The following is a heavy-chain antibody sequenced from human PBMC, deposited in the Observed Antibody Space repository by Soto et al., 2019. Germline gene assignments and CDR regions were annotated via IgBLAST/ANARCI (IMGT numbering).Heavy chain of an antibody. J-gene: IGHJ5*02. CDR1: GFTFSSYA. Sequence: EVQLLESGGGLVQTGGSLRLSCAASGFTFSSYAMSWVRQAPGMGLEWVSGISGTAVATYYADSVKGRFTISRDNSKNTLSLQMNGLRAEDTAVYYCARALKERITMIVVAYGAREFDPWGQGTLVTVSS. CDR2: ISGTAVAT. V-gene: IGHV3-23*01. CDR3: ARALKERITMIVVAYGAREFDP. D-gene: IGHD3-22*01.